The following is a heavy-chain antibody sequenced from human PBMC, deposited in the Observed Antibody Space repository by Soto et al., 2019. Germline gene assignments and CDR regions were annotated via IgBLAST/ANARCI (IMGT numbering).Heavy chain of an antibody. J-gene: IGHJ6*02. CDR3: ARDTSGWRWLPDV. D-gene: IGHD2-21*01. Sequence: SETLSLTCTLSGGSIRSYYWSWIRQPAGGALEWVGRIYPTGNTNYNPSLKSRLTMSLDTSKNQFSLTLSSVTAADTAVYYCARDTSGWRWLPDVWGQGTTVTVSS. V-gene: IGHV4-4*07. CDR1: GGSIRSYY. CDR2: IYPTGNT.